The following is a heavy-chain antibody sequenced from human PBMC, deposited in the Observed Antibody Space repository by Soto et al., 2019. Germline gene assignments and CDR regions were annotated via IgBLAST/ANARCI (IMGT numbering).Heavy chain of an antibody. CDR1: GYTFTDYY. CDR2: INPNSGGT. V-gene: IGHV1-2*02. D-gene: IGHD2-8*01. CDR3: ARDVTRTQSCTNGVCYYHSYDMDV. Sequence: GASVRVSCKASGYTFTDYYVHWVRQAPGQGLEWMGWINPNSGGTKTAQKFQGRVTVTRDTSISTAYMDLSRLRSDDTAVYYCARDVTRTQSCTNGVCYYHSYDMDVSGPGTMVTLSS. J-gene: IGHJ6*02.